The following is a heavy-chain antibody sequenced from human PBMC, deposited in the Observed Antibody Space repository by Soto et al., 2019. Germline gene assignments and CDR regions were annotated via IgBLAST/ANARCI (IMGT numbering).Heavy chain of an antibody. CDR3: ARGYGSADY. CDR2: ISSGSNYI. CDR1: GFTFSSYT. V-gene: IGHV3-21*01. J-gene: IGHJ4*02. D-gene: IGHD5-18*01. Sequence: EVQLVESGGGLVKPGGSLRLSCAASGFTFSSYTMNWVCQAPDKGLEWVSSISSGSNYIYYADSVKGRFTISRDNAKNSLYLQMNSLRAEDTAVYYCARGYGSADYWGQGTLVTVSS.